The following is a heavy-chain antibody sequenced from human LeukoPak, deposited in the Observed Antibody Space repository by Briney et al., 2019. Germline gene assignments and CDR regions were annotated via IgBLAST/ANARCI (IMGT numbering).Heavy chain of an antibody. D-gene: IGHD6-13*01. CDR3: ARVDQQLAHDY. J-gene: IGHJ4*02. CDR1: GYSISSGYY. V-gene: IGHV4-38-2*02. CDR2: IYHSGST. Sequence: SETLSLTCTVSGYSISSGYYWGWIRQPPGKGLEWIGSIYHSGSTYYNPSLKSRVTISVDTSKNQFSLKLSSVTAADTAVYYCARVDQQLAHDYWGQGTLVTVSS.